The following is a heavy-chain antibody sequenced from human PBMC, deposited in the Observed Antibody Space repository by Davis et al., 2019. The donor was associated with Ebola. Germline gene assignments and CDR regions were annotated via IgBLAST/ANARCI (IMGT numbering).Heavy chain of an antibody. CDR3: AAGHWFDY. CDR1: GFSFSTYA. Sequence: PGGSLRLPCAASGFSFSTYAMHWVRQAPGKGLEWVAVISYDGSNEYYADSVKGRFTISRDNSKNTLFLQMNSLRAEDTAVYYCAAGHWFDYWGQGTLVTVSS. CDR2: ISYDGSNE. V-gene: IGHV3-30*03. J-gene: IGHJ5*01.